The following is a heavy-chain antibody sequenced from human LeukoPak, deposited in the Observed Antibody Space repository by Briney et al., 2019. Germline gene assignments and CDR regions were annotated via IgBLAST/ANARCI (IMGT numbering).Heavy chain of an antibody. V-gene: IGHV3-20*04. Sequence: GGSLRLSCAASGFTFDDYGMSWVRQAPGKGLEWVSGINWNGGSTGYADSVKGRFTISRDNAKNSLYLQMNSLRAEDTALYYGARAIYYSNLWYYYYYMDVWGKGTTVTVSS. CDR3: ARAIYYSNLWYYYYYMDV. D-gene: IGHD4-11*01. J-gene: IGHJ6*03. CDR2: INWNGGST. CDR1: GFTFDDYG.